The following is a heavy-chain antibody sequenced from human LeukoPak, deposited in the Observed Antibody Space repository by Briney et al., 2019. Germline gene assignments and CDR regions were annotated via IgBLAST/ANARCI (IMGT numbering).Heavy chain of an antibody. J-gene: IGHJ3*02. CDR2: IYYSGST. D-gene: IGHD3-16*01. Sequence: SETLSLTCTVSGGSISSYYWSWIRRPPGKGLEWIGYIYYSGSTNYNPSLKSRVTISVDTSKNQFSLKLSSVTAADTAVYYCVRLRLGVGSTFDIWGQGTMVTVSS. CDR3: VRLRLGVGSTFDI. V-gene: IGHV4-59*08. CDR1: GGSISSYY.